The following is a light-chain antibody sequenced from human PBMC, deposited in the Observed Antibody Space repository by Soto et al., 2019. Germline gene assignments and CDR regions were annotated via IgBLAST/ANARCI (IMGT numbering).Light chain of an antibody. J-gene: IGLJ1*01. V-gene: IGLV2-11*01. Sequence: QSALTQPRSVSGSPGQSVTISCTGTSSDVGGYDYVSWYQQHPGKAPKVIIYDVSKRPSGVPDRFSGSKSGNTASLTISGHHTEDESYYYCCSYAGRYILVFGGGTKVTVL. CDR3: CSYAGRYILV. CDR1: SSDVGGYDY. CDR2: DVS.